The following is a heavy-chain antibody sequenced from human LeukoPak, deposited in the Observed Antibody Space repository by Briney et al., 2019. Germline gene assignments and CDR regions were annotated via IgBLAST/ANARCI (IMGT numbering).Heavy chain of an antibody. CDR1: GYTFTSYA. CDR3: ARGAIIVVVPAGLFDP. CDR2: INAGNGNT. Sequence: ASVKVSCKASGYTFTSYAMHWVRQAPGQRLEWMGWINAGNGNTKYSQKFQGRVTITRDTSASTAYMELSSLRSEDTAMYYCARGAIIVVVPAGLFDPWGQGTLVTVSS. D-gene: IGHD2-2*01. J-gene: IGHJ5*02. V-gene: IGHV1-3*01.